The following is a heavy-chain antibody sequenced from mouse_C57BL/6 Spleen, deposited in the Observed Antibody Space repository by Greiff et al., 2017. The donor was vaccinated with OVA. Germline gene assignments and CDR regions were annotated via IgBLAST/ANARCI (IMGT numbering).Heavy chain of an antibody. Sequence: VQLQQSGAELVRPGASVKLSCTASGFNIKDDYMHWVKQRPEQGLEWIGWIDPENGDTEYASKFQGKATITADTSSNTAYLQLSSLTSEDTAVYCCTTPITTVVAPYAMDYWGQGTSVTVSS. CDR3: TTPITTVVAPYAMDY. D-gene: IGHD1-1*01. CDR2: IDPENGDT. J-gene: IGHJ4*01. CDR1: GFNIKDDY. V-gene: IGHV14-4*01.